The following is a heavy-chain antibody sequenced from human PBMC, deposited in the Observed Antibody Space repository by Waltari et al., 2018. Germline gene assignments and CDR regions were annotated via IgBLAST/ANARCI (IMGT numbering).Heavy chain of an antibody. CDR1: GGSISSGDYY. V-gene: IGHV4-30-4*08. D-gene: IGHD1-26*01. J-gene: IGHJ3*02. CDR2: IYYSGST. Sequence: QVQLQQWGPGLVKPSQTLSLTCTVSGGSISSGDYYWSWIRQPPGKGLEWIGYIYYSGSTYYNPSLKSRVTISVDTSKNQFSLKLSSVTAADTAVYYCARDGVVGAREAFDIWGQGTMVTVSS. CDR3: ARDGVVGAREAFDI.